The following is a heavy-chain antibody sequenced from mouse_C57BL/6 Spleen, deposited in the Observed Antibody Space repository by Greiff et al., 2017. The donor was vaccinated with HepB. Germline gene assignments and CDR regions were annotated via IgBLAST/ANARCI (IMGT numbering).Heavy chain of an antibody. CDR1: GYTFTSYG. CDR3: ARPEAFAY. D-gene: IGHD3-2*02. Sequence: VKLMESGAELARPGASVKLSCKASGYTFTSYGISWVKQRTGQGLEWIGEIYPRSGNTYYNEKFKGKATLTADKSSSTAYMELRSLTSEDSAVYFCARPEAFAYWGQGTLVTVSA. V-gene: IGHV1-81*01. J-gene: IGHJ3*01. CDR2: IYPRSGNT.